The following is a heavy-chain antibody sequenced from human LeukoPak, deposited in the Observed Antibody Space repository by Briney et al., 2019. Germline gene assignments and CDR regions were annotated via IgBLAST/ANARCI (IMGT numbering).Heavy chain of an antibody. V-gene: IGHV3-66*01. D-gene: IGHD6-19*01. CDR1: GFTFSSYA. CDR2: IYSGGST. J-gene: IGHJ4*02. CDR3: ARSGGSGWYYFDY. Sequence: GGSLRLSCAASGFTFSSYAMSWVRQAPGKGLEWVSAIYSGGSTYYSDSVKGRFTISRDNSKNTLYLQMNSLRAEDTAVYYCARSGGSGWYYFDYWGQGTLVTVSS.